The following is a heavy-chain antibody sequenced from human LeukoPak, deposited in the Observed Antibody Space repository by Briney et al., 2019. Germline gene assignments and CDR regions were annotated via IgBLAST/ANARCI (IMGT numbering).Heavy chain of an antibody. J-gene: IGHJ5*02. D-gene: IGHD3-10*01. CDR2: INEAGSDK. V-gene: IGHV3-7*03. CDR1: GFTFTRYW. CDR3: AKDPGDKAIDRWFDP. Sequence: GGSLRLSCATTGFTFTRYWMSWVRQAPGKGLEWVANINEAGSDKYYEDSVKGRFTISRDNARSSLYLQMGGLTGDDTAIYYCAKDPGDKAIDRWFDPWGQGTLVTVSS.